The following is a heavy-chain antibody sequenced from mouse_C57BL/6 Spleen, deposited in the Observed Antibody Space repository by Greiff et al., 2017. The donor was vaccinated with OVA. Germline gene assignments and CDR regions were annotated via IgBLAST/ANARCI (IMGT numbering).Heavy chain of an antibody. J-gene: IGHJ3*01. CDR2: IDPSDSYT. V-gene: IGHV1-50*01. CDR1: GYTFTSYW. CDR3: ARRGNYYGSSYGWFAY. D-gene: IGHD1-1*01. Sequence: VQLQQPGAELVKPGASVKLSCKASGYTFTSYWMQWVKQRPGQGLEWIGEIDPSDSYTNYKQKFKGKATLTVETSSSTAYMQLSSLTSEDSAVYYCARRGNYYGSSYGWFAYWGQGTLVTVSA.